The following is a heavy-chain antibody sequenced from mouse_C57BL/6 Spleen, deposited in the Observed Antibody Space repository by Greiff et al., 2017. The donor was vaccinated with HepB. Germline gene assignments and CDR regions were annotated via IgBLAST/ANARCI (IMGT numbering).Heavy chain of an antibody. CDR2: IYPGNSDT. J-gene: IGHJ4*01. V-gene: IGHV1-5*01. CDR3: TRGEIYGKGYYYAMDY. D-gene: IGHD2-1*01. Sequence: EVQLQQSGTVLARPGASVKMSCKTSGYTFTSYWMHWVKQRPGQGLEWIGAIYPGNSDTSYNQKFKGKAKLTAVTSASTAYMELSSLTNEDSAVYYCTRGEIYGKGYYYAMDYWGQGTSVTVSS. CDR1: GYTFTSYW.